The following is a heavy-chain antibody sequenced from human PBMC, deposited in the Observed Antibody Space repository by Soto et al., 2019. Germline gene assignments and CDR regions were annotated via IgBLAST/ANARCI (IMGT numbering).Heavy chain of an antibody. V-gene: IGHV3-30*03. D-gene: IGHD2-2*02. J-gene: IGHJ2*01. CDR1: GFTFSNFG. CDR2: ISYDGNIK. CDR3: FFFCDPATPAIHSFPTRRSSDL. Sequence: GGSLRLSCAASGFTFSNFGMHCVRQAPGKGLEWVASISYDGNIKYSADSVKGRFTISRDNSKSTLYLQMNSLRSEDTAVYYFFFFCDPATPAIHSFPTRRSSDL.